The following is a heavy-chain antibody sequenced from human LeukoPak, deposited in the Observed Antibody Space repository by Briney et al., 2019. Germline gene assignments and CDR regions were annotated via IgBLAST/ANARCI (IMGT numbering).Heavy chain of an antibody. D-gene: IGHD2-2*01. CDR2: IYYSGST. CDR1: GGSISSYY. J-gene: IGHJ4*02. CDR3: ATGGGYCSSTSCYVDYFDY. Sequence: SETLSLTCTVSGGSISSYYWSWIRQPPGKGLEWIGFIYYSGSTNYNPSFKSRVTISVDTAKNQFSLKLRSVTAADTDVYYCATGGGYCSSTSCYVDYFDYWGQGTLVTVSS. V-gene: IGHV4-59*01.